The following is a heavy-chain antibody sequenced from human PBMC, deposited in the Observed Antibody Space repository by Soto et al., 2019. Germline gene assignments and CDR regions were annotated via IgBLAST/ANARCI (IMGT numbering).Heavy chain of an antibody. J-gene: IGHJ4*02. CDR2: INHSGST. CDR1: GGSFSGYY. V-gene: IGHV4-34*01. D-gene: IGHD6-13*01. CDR3: ASGAAAGTFDY. Sequence: SETLSLTCAVYGGSFSGYYWSWIRQPPGKGLEWIGEINHSGSTNYNPSLKSRVTISVDTSKNQFSLKLSSVTAADTAVYYCASGAAAGTFDYWGQGTLVTVSS.